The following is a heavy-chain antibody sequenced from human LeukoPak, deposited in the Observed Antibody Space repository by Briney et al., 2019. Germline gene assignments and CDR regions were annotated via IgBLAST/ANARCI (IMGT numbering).Heavy chain of an antibody. CDR2: ISADGGGT. Sequence: GGSLRLCCAASGFTFGDYVMNWVRQAPGKVLELVSLISADGGGTYYADSVKGRFTISRDNSKKSPYLQMNSLRTDDSALYYCAKMTTMIRKGAFHIWGQGTMVTVSS. CDR3: AKMTTMIRKGAFHI. CDR1: GFTFGDYV. J-gene: IGHJ3*02. D-gene: IGHD3-10*01. V-gene: IGHV3-43*02.